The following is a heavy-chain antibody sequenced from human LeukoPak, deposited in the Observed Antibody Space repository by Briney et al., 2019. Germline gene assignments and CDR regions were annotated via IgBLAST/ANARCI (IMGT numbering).Heavy chain of an antibody. CDR1: GFTFSTYA. D-gene: IGHD6-19*01. Sequence: PGGSLRLSCAASGFTFSTYAMSWVRQAPGKGLEGVSTISDSGANTYYADSGRGRFTISRDNSKNTLYLQKNSLRADDTAIYYCAKSMTLQWRGFFDLWGRGTHVTVSS. V-gene: IGHV3-23*01. CDR2: ISDSGANT. CDR3: AKSMTLQWRGFFDL. J-gene: IGHJ2*01.